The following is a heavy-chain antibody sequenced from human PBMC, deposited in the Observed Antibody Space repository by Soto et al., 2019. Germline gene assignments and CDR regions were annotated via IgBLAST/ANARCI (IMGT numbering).Heavy chain of an antibody. D-gene: IGHD2-21*01. CDR3: ARGPMIEAHRRGWFDP. V-gene: IGHV4-34*01. CDR1: GGSFSGYY. Sequence: SQTLSLTCAVYGGSFSGYYWSWIRQPPGKGLEWIGEINHSGSTNYNPSLKSRVTISVDTSKNQFSLKLSSVTAADTAVYYCARGPMIEAHRRGWFDPWGQGTLVTVSS. CDR2: INHSGST. J-gene: IGHJ5*02.